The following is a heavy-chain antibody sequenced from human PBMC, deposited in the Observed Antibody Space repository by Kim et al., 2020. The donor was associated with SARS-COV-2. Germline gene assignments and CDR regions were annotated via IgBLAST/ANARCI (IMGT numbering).Heavy chain of an antibody. Sequence: GGSLRLSCAASGFTFSSYSMNWVRQAPGKGLEWVSSISSSSSYIYYADSVKGRFTISRDNAKNSLYLQMNSLRAEDTAVYYCAGETYYYGSGSYSGDDYWCQGTLVTVSS. CDR2: ISSSSSYI. V-gene: IGHV3-21*01. D-gene: IGHD3-10*01. J-gene: IGHJ4*02. CDR3: AGETYYYGSGSYSGDDY. CDR1: GFTFSSYS.